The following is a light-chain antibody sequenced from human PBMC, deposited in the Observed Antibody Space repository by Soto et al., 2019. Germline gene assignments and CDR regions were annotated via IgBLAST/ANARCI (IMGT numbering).Light chain of an antibody. CDR3: QQYGSSPRT. V-gene: IGKV3-20*01. J-gene: IGKJ1*01. CDR2: GAS. Sequence: IVLPPSRAILALSQGDSATLSCRASQSVRSDYLAWYQQKPGQAPRLHIYGASTRATGIPDRFTGSGSGTDFTLTISRLEPEDFAVYYCQQYGSSPRTFGQGTKVDI. CDR1: QSVRSDY.